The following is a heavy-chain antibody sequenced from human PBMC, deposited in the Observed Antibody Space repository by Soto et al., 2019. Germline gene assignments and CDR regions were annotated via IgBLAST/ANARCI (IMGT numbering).Heavy chain of an antibody. Sequence: QVQLQESGPGLVKPSQTLSLTCTVSGGSISSGDYYWSWIRQPPGKGLEWIGYIYYSGSTYYNPSLKSRVTISVDTAKNQFSLKLSSVTAADTAVYYCARVGGFGATTIDYWGQGTLVTVSS. CDR1: GGSISSGDYY. CDR2: IYYSGST. D-gene: IGHD3-10*01. V-gene: IGHV4-30-4*01. J-gene: IGHJ4*02. CDR3: ARVGGFGATTIDY.